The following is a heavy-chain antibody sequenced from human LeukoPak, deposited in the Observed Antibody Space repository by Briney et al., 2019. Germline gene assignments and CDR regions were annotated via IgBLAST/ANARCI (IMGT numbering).Heavy chain of an antibody. CDR3: ARRVVAAHNWFDP. V-gene: IGHV4-34*01. Sequence: TSETLSLTCAVYGGSFSGYYWSWIRQPPGKGLEWIGEINHSGSTNYNPSLKSRVTISVDTSKNQFSLKLSSVTAADTAVYYCARRVVAAHNWFDPWGQGTLVTVSS. CDR1: GGSFSGYY. CDR2: INHSGST. D-gene: IGHD2-15*01. J-gene: IGHJ5*02.